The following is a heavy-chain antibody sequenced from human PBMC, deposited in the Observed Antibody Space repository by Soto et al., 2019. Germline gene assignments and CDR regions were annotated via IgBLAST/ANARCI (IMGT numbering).Heavy chain of an antibody. V-gene: IGHV1-18*04. CDR3: ARKSLSNFNWFDP. D-gene: IGHD4-4*01. J-gene: IGHJ5*02. CDR1: GYTFTNYG. Sequence: ASVKVSCKASGYTFTNYGITWVRQAPGQGLEWMGWINADYGNTNYEQKYKGRVAMTTDTSTNAAYMELRSLRSDDTAVYYCARKSLSNFNWFDPWG. CDR2: INADYGNT.